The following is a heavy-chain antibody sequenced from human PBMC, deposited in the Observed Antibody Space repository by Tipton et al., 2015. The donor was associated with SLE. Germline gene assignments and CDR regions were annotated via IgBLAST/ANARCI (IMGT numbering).Heavy chain of an antibody. D-gene: IGHD6-6*01. CDR3: AKGSAAGRPYYFDY. V-gene: IGHV3-23*01. J-gene: IGHJ4*02. CDR2: IGTSDNT. CDR1: GFTFSTFS. Sequence: GSLRLSCAASGFTFSTFSLSWVRQAPGKGLEWVSTIGTSDNTYYADFVKGRFTISRDNSKNTLYLQLSSLRADDTAIYYCAKGSAAGRPYYFDYWGQGTLVTVSS.